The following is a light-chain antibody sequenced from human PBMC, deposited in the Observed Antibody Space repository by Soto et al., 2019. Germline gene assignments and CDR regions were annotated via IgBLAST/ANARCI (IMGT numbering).Light chain of an antibody. V-gene: IGKV1-5*01. CDR1: QSISSW. CDR2: AAS. CDR3: QQYSTYPWT. Sequence: DIPMTQSPSTLSASVGDRVTITCRASQSISSWLAWYQQKPGKAPKLLIYAASNVESGVPSRFSGSGSGTEFTLAISSLQPDDFATYYCQQYSTYPWTFGQGTNVEIK. J-gene: IGKJ1*01.